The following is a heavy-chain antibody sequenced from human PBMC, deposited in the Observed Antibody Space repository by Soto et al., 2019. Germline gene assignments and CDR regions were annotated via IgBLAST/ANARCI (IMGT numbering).Heavy chain of an antibody. V-gene: IGHV3-23*01. CDR1: GFTFSSYA. D-gene: IGHD5-12*01. J-gene: IGHJ5*02. CDR2: ISGSGGST. CDR3: AKDGYSGYGRAWFDP. Sequence: TGGSLRLSCAASGFTFSSYAMSWVRQAPGKGLEWVSGISGSGGSTYYADSVKGRFTISRDNSKNTLYLQMNSLRAEDTAVYYCAKDGYSGYGRAWFDPWGQGTQVTVSS.